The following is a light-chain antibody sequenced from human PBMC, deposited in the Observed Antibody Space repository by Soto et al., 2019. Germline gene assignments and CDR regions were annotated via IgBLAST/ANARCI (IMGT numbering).Light chain of an antibody. Sequence: EVLLTQSPATLSFTPGESATLSCRASQPINTYLGWYQQKSGQSPRLLIYDASNRAADIPARFSASGFGTDFTLTISRLEPEDFAVYYCQQYGSSPPITFGPGTKVDIK. CDR2: DAS. J-gene: IGKJ3*01. V-gene: IGKV3-20*01. CDR1: QPINTY. CDR3: QQYGSSPPIT.